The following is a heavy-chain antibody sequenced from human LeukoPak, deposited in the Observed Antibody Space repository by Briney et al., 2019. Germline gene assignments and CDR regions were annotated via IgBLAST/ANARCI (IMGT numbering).Heavy chain of an antibody. V-gene: IGHV4-34*01. CDR2: INHSGST. CDR3: ARGLKLRGGYSYGYRHPYYFDY. Sequence: PSETLSLTCAVYGGSFSGYYWSWIRQPPGKGLEWIGEINHSGSTNYNPSLKSRVTISVDTSKNQFSLKLSSVTAADTAVYYCARGLKLRGGYSYGYRHPYYFDYWGQGTLVTVSS. J-gene: IGHJ4*02. D-gene: IGHD5-18*01. CDR1: GGSFSGYY.